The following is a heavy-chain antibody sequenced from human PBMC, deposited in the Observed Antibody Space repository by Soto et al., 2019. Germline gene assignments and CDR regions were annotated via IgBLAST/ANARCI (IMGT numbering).Heavy chain of an antibody. D-gene: IGHD3-9*01. J-gene: IGHJ4*02. Sequence: GSLRLSCAASGFTFSDYYMSWIRQAPGKGLEWVSYISSSGSTIYYADSVKGRFTISRDNAKNSLYLQMNSLRAEDTAVYYCARDPDILTTAFDYWGQGTLVTVSS. CDR2: ISSSGSTI. V-gene: IGHV3-11*01. CDR1: GFTFSDYY. CDR3: ARDPDILTTAFDY.